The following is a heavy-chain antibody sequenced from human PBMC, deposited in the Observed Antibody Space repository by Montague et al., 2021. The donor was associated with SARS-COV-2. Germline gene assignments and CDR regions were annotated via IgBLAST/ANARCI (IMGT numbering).Heavy chain of an antibody. CDR1: GGSFSTYS. CDR2: IHHGGST. V-gene: IGHV4-34*01. Sequence: SETLSLTCAVHGGSFSTYSLNWIRQPPGQGLEWIGEIHHGGSTNYNPSLKSRVTISADTSKNQFSLKLTSVAAADTAVYYCARLGDGVVPSPILGVGPYYSYYYMDIWGKGTTVTVSS. CDR3: ARLGDGVVPSPILGVGPYYSYYYMDI. D-gene: IGHD3-10*01. J-gene: IGHJ6*03.